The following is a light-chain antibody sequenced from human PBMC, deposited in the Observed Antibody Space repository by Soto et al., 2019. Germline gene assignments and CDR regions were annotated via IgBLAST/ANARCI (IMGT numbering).Light chain of an antibody. V-gene: IGKV3-11*01. CDR2: DAS. CDR1: QSVSSY. J-gene: IGKJ1*01. CDR3: QQRTNWPWT. Sequence: EIVLTQSPATLSLSPGERATLSCRASQSVSSYLAWYQQKPGQAPRLLVYDASNRATGIPTRFSGSGFGTDFTLTISRLEPEDFAVYYCQQRTNWPWTVGQGTKVEIK.